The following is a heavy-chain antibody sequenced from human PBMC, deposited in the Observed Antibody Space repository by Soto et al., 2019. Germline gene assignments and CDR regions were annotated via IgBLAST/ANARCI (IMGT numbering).Heavy chain of an antibody. Sequence: ETLSLTCTVSGGSTNSRSDYWGWIRQPPGKGLEWIGSVYYSGSTYDNPSLQSRVTISVDTSRNQFSLKLISVTAADTAVYFCARQPRGPGYGERGLYFDYWGQGTLVTVSS. V-gene: IGHV4-39*01. CDR1: GGSTNSRSDY. D-gene: IGHD3-16*01. CDR2: VYYSGST. J-gene: IGHJ4*02. CDR3: ARQPRGPGYGERGLYFDY.